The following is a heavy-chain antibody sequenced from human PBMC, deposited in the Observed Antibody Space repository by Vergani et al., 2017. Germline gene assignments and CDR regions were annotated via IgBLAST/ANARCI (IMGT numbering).Heavy chain of an antibody. CDR3: ATKSCGTPGCQIGYFRE. V-gene: IGHV3-30*03. CDR2: ISYDGTPK. CDR1: GFTSSYYG. Sequence: QVHLVESGGGVVQPGRSLRLSCVVSGFTSSYYGMHWVRQAPGQGLEWVAVISYDGTPKYYADSVKGRFTISRYNSKSTLYLQMNSLRTEDTAVYYCATKSCGTPGCQIGYFREWGQGTLVTVSS. J-gene: IGHJ1*01. D-gene: IGHD1-1*01.